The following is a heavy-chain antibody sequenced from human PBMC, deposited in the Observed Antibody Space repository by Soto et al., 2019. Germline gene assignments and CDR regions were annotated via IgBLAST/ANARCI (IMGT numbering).Heavy chain of an antibody. V-gene: IGHV3-23*01. J-gene: IGHJ5*02. CDR1: GFTFSSYA. Sequence: PWGSLRLSCAASGFTFSSYAMSWVRQAPGKGLEWVSAISGSGGSTYYADSVKGRFTISRDNSKNTLYLQMNSLRAEDTAVYYCAKDSRTGTVLGSEFDPWGQGTLVTVSS. CDR3: AKDSRTGTVLGSEFDP. D-gene: IGHD1-1*01. CDR2: ISGSGGST.